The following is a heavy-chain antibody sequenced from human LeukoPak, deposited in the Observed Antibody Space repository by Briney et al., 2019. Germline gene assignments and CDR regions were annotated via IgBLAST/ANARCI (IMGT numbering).Heavy chain of an antibody. D-gene: IGHD3-9*01. CDR3: ARGDYDILSGYSSVDF. V-gene: IGHV4-61*02. CDR2: CETSGST. J-gene: IGHJ4*02. Sequence: SETLPLTCTVSGGSINSDTYYWSWIRQPAGKGLEWLGRCETSGSTNYNPSLKSRVSISVDTSNNQFSLKLSSVTAADTAVYYCARGDYDILSGYSSVDFWGQGTLVTVSS. CDR1: GGSINSDTYY.